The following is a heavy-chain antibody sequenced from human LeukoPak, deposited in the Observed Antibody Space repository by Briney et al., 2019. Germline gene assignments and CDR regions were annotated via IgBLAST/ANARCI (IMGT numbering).Heavy chain of an antibody. Sequence: HPGRSLRLSCAASGFTFSSYGMHWVRQAPGKGLEWVAVISYDGSNKYYADSVKGRFTISRDNSKDTLYLQMNSLRAEDTAVYYCARAKPNRDDSHYAFAFDIWGQGTMVTVSS. CDR1: GFTFSSYG. CDR2: ISYDGSNK. CDR3: ARAKPNRDDSHYAFAFDI. V-gene: IGHV3-30*03. J-gene: IGHJ3*02. D-gene: IGHD5-24*01.